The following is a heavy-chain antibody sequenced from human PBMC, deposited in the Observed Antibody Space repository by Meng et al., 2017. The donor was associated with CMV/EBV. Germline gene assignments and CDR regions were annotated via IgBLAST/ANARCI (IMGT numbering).Heavy chain of an antibody. CDR1: SYA. CDR2: ISYYGSNK. CDR3: AREGVRGDIVVVPAAISWFDP. V-gene: IGHV3-30*04. Sequence: SYAMHWVRQAPGKGLEGVAVISYYGSNKYYADSVKGRFTISRDNSKNTLYLQMNSLRAEDTAVYYCAREGVRGDIVVVPAAISWFDPWGQGTLVTVSS. J-gene: IGHJ5*02. D-gene: IGHD2-2*02.